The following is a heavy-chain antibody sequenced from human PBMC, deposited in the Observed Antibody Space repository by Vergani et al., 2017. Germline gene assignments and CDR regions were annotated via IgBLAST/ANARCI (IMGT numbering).Heavy chain of an antibody. J-gene: IGHJ4*02. D-gene: IGHD3-22*01. CDR3: AKGLGDSSGYYYLDY. CDR1: GFTFDDYA. Sequence: EVQLVESGGGLVQPGRSLRLSCAASGFTFDDYAMHWVRQAPGKGLEWVSGISWNSGSIGYADSVKGRFTISRDNSKNTLYLQMNSLRAEDTAVYYCAKGLGDSSGYYYLDYWGQGTLVTVSS. CDR2: ISWNSGSI. V-gene: IGHV3-9*01.